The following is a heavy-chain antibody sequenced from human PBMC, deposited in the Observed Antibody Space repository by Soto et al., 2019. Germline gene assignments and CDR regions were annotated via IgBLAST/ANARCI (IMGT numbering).Heavy chain of an antibody. CDR3: ARDFAGRVPFDP. CDR2: VSQSGNT. CDR1: NVSITSSY. Sequence: ETLSLTCSVSNVSITSSYWNWIRQSPGKGLEWIGFVSQSGNTKYNPSLKGRVTISLDTSKNEFSLKLTSVTAADTAFYFCARDFAGRVPFDPWGQGILVTVSS. D-gene: IGHD1-26*01. V-gene: IGHV4-59*01. J-gene: IGHJ5*01.